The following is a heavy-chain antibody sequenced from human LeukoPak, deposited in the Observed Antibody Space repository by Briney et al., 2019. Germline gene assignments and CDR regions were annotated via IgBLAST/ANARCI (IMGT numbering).Heavy chain of an antibody. D-gene: IGHD1-1*01. V-gene: IGHV3-23*01. CDR3: AKVYLERKFRYFDY. Sequence: GGSLRLSSAASGFTFSSYAMSWVRQAPGKGLEWVSAVSGSGGSTYYADSVKGRFTISRDNSKNTLYLQMNSLRAEDTAVYYCAKVYLERKFRYFDYWGQGTLVTVSS. J-gene: IGHJ4*02. CDR1: GFTFSSYA. CDR2: VSGSGGST.